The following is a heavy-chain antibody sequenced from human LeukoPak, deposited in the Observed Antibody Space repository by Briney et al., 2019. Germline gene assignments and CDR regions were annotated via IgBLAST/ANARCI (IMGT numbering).Heavy chain of an antibody. CDR2: IYYSGST. D-gene: IGHD3-10*01. Sequence: SETLSPTCTVSGGSISSGDYYWSWIRQPPGKGLEWIGYIYYSGSTYYNPSLKSRVTISVDTSKNQFSLKLSSVTAADTAVYYCAREDATMARGGFDYWGQGTLVTVSS. CDR3: AREDATMARGGFDY. V-gene: IGHV4-30-4*01. J-gene: IGHJ4*02. CDR1: GGSISSGDYY.